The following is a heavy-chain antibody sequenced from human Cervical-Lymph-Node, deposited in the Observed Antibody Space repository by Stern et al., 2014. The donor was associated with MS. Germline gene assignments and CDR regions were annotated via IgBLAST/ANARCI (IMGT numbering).Heavy chain of an antibody. D-gene: IGHD6-19*01. V-gene: IGHV1-46*01. CDR3: AREVAGHRLGMMDV. CDR1: GYTFTSYY. Sequence: VQLVESGAEVKKPGASVKVSCKASGYTFTSYYMPWGRQAPGQGLEWMGILNPSGGTTSYAQRFQGRVTMARDTSTSTVYMELSSLRSEDTAVYYCAREVAGHRLGMMDVWGQGTTVTVSS. CDR2: LNPSGGTT. J-gene: IGHJ6*02.